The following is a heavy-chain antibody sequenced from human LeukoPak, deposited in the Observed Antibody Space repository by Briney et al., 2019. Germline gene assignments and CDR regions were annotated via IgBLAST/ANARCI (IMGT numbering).Heavy chain of an antibody. CDR1: GYTFTGYY. CDR3: AREAEWGVVANDP. CDR2: INPNSGGT. D-gene: IGHD3-10*01. V-gene: IGHV1-2*06. J-gene: IGHJ5*02. Sequence: GASVKVSCKASGYTFTGYYIHWVRQAPGQGLEWMGRINPNSGGTNYAQKFQGRVTMTRDTSISIAYMELSRLRSDDTAVYYCAREAEWGVVANDPWGQGTRVTLSS.